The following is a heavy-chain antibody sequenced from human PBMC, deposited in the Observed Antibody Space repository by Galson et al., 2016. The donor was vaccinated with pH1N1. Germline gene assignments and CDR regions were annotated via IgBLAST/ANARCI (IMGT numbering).Heavy chain of an antibody. CDR3: ARARFDP. J-gene: IGHJ5*02. CDR1: GFTLSVYW. V-gene: IGHV3-7*01. CDR2: VKQGGSEK. Sequence: SLRLSCAVSGFTLSVYWMSWVRQAPGKGLEWVANVKQGGSEKHYADSVKGRFTISIDTAKDSVYLQMNSVRADDTGVYYCARARFDPWGQGTLVTVSS.